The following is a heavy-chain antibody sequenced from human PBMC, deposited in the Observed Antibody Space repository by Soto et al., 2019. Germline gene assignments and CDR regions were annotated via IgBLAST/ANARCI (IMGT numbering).Heavy chain of an antibody. D-gene: IGHD2-8*01. V-gene: IGHV1-46*01. J-gene: IGHJ3*02. CDR1: GYTFTSYY. CDR3: SLNPPYGVFYI. CDR2: INPSGGST. Sequence: ASVKVSCKASGYTFTSYYMHWVRQAPGQGLEWMGIINPSGGSTSYAQKFQGRVTMTRDTSTSTVYMELSSLRSEDTAVYYCSLNPPYGVFYIWGQGTMVTVSS.